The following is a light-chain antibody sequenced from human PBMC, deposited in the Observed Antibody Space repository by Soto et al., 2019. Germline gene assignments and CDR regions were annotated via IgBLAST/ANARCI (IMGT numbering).Light chain of an antibody. CDR1: SSNIGSNT. V-gene: IGLV1-44*01. Sequence: QSALTQPPSASGNPGQRVTISCSGSSSNIGSNTVNWYQQLPGSAPKLLMYSTNQRPSGVPDRFSGSKSGTSASLAISGLQSEDEADYYSAAWDGSLNVVLFGGGTKLTVL. J-gene: IGLJ2*01. CDR3: AAWDGSLNVVL. CDR2: STN.